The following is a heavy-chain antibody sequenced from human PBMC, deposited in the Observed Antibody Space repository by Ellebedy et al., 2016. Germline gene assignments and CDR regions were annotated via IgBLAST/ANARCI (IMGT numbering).Heavy chain of an antibody. CDR3: RHGHYADY. J-gene: IGHJ4*02. CDR1: GFNFNTYF. Sequence: GGSLRLSXAASGFNFNTYFMSWVRQAPGKGLEWVSTISAGSDNTRFADSVKGRFTVSRDNSRNTVYLRMNNLRVEDTALYYCRHGHYADYWGQGTLVTVSS. V-gene: IGHV3-23*01. CDR2: ISAGSDNT.